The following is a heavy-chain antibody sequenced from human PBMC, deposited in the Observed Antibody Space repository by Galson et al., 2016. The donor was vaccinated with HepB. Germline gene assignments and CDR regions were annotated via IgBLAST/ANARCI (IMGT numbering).Heavy chain of an antibody. CDR3: ARTYYDFWSGLRADYYYYMDV. CDR1: GYSFTSYW. CDR2: IYPGDSDT. D-gene: IGHD3-3*01. Sequence: QSGAEVKKPGESLKISCKGSGYSFTSYWIGWVRQMPGKGLEWMGIIYPGDSDTRYSPSFQGQVTISADKSISTAYLQWSSLKASDTAMYYCARTYYDFWSGLRADYYYYMDVWGKGTTVTVSS. V-gene: IGHV5-51*01. J-gene: IGHJ6*03.